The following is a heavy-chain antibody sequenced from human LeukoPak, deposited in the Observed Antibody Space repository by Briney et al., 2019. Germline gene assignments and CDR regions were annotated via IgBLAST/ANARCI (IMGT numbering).Heavy chain of an antibody. Sequence: PGGSLRLSCAASGSTFDDYAMHWVRQAPGKGLEWVSLISGDGGSTYYADSVKGRFTISRDNSKNSLYLQMSSLRTEDTALYYCAKDGTFSVTTVPFFDYWGQGTLVTVSS. J-gene: IGHJ4*02. D-gene: IGHD4-17*01. CDR2: ISGDGGST. CDR1: GSTFDDYA. CDR3: AKDGTFSVTTVPFFDY. V-gene: IGHV3-43*02.